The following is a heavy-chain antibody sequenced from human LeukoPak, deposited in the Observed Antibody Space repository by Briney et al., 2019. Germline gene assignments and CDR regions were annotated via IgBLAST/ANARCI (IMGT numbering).Heavy chain of an antibody. CDR3: AREYYSYRAFDI. CDR2: ISSSSSTI. D-gene: IGHD3-10*01. V-gene: IGHV3-48*04. Sequence: GGSLRLSCAASGFTFSSYSMNWVRQAPGKGLEWVSYISSSSSTIYYADSVKGRFTISGDNAKNSLYLQMNSLRAEDTAVYYCAREYYSYRAFDIWGQGTMVTVSS. J-gene: IGHJ3*02. CDR1: GFTFSSYS.